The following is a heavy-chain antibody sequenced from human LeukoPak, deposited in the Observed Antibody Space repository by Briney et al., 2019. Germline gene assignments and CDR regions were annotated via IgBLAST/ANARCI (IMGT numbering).Heavy chain of an antibody. Sequence: GASVKVSCKASGGTFSSYAISWVRQAPGQGLEWMGGIIPIFGTANYAQKFQGRVTITTDESTSTAYMELSSLRSEDTAVYYCARTLSRYCSRCSCQQYNWFDHWGQGTLVTVSS. D-gene: IGHD2-15*01. CDR2: IIPIFGTA. V-gene: IGHV1-69*05. J-gene: IGHJ5*02. CDR3: ARTLSRYCSRCSCQQYNWFDH. CDR1: GGTFSSYA.